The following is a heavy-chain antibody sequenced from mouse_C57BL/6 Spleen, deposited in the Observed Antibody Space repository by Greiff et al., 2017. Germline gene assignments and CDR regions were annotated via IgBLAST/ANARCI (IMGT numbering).Heavy chain of an antibody. CDR1: GYSITSGYY. J-gene: IGHJ4*01. Sequence: EVQLVESGPGLVKPSQSLSLTCSVTGYSITSGYYWNWIRQFPGNKLEWMGYISYDGSNNYNPSLKNRISITRDTSKNQFFLKLNSVTTEDTATYYCARDGVGRSYAMDYWGQGTSVTVSS. CDR2: ISYDGSN. CDR3: ARDGVGRSYAMDY. V-gene: IGHV3-6*01. D-gene: IGHD4-1*01.